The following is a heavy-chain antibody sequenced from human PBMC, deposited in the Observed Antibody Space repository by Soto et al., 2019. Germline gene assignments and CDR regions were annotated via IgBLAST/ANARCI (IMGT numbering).Heavy chain of an antibody. J-gene: IGHJ4*02. CDR1: GGSFSGYY. D-gene: IGHD3-22*01. Sequence: QVQLQQWGAGLLKPSETLSLTCAVYGGSFSGYYWNWIRQPPGKGLEWIGEINHSGSTNYNPSLKSRVTITLDTSENQFSLKLSSVTAAHTAVYYCAEGRDYYDSSGYYNSHWGQGTLVTVS. CDR3: AEGRDYYDSSGYYNSH. V-gene: IGHV4-34*01. CDR2: INHSGST.